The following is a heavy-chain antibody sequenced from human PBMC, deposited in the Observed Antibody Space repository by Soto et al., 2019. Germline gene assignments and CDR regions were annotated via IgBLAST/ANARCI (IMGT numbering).Heavy chain of an antibody. J-gene: IGHJ5*02. V-gene: IGHV3-33*01. Sequence: QVQLVESGGGVVQPGRSLRLSCAASGFTFSSYGMHWVRQAPGKGLEWVAVIWYDGSNKYYADSVKGRFTISRDNSKNTLYLQMNSLRAEDTAVYYCASGEGAYGGNDHWGQGTLVTVSS. CDR2: IWYDGSNK. CDR3: ASGEGAYGGNDH. D-gene: IGHD4-17*01. CDR1: GFTFSSYG.